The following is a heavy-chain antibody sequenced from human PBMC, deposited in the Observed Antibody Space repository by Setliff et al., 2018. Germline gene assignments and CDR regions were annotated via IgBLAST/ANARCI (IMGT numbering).Heavy chain of an antibody. D-gene: IGHD3-3*01. CDR2: IYYSGST. CDR1: GGSISSGGYY. J-gene: IGHJ4*02. V-gene: IGHV4-31*01. Sequence: KASETLSLTCTVSGGSISSGGYYWSWIRQHPGKGLEWIGYIYYSGSTYYNSSLKSLITISVDTSKNQFSLKLSSVTAADTAVYYCARARTIFGVIRRKGPYYFDYWGQGTLVTVSS. CDR3: ARARTIFGVIRRKGPYYFDY.